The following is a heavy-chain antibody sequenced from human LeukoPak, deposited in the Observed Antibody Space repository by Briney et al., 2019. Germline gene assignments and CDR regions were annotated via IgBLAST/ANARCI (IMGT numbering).Heavy chain of an antibody. CDR3: ARAPEPPAA. J-gene: IGHJ5*02. CDR1: GLTFSSYA. V-gene: IGHV3-30-3*01. CDR2: ISYDGSNK. Sequence: GGSLRLSCAASGLTFSSYAMHWVRQAPGKGLEWVAVISYDGSNKYYADSVKGRFTISRDNSKNTLYLQMNSLRAEDTAVYYCARAPEPPAAWGQGTLVTVSS.